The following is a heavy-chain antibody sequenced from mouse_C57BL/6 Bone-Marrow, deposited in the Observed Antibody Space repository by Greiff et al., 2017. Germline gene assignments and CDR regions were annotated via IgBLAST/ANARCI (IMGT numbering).Heavy chain of an antibody. CDR1: GFSFNTYA. J-gene: IGHJ1*03. CDR3: VRSFYDFWYFDV. V-gene: IGHV10-1*01. CDR2: IRSKSNNYAT. Sequence: DVHLVESGGGLVQPKGSLKLSCAASGFSFNTYAMNWVRQAPGKGLEWVARIRSKSNNYATYYADSVKDRFTISRDDSESMLYLQMNNLKTEDTAMYYCVRSFYDFWYFDVWGTGTTVTVSS. D-gene: IGHD2-4*01.